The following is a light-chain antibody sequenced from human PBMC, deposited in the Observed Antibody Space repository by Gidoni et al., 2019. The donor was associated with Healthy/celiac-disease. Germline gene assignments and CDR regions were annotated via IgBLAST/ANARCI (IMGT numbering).Light chain of an antibody. CDR2: DAS. Sequence: DIALTQSPATLSLSPGERATLACRASQSVSSYLAWYQQKPGQAPRLLIYDASNWATGIPARFSGSGSGTDFTLTISSLEPEDFAVYYCQQRSNWPLTFGGGTKVEIK. CDR3: QQRSNWPLT. CDR1: QSVSSY. V-gene: IGKV3-11*01. J-gene: IGKJ4*01.